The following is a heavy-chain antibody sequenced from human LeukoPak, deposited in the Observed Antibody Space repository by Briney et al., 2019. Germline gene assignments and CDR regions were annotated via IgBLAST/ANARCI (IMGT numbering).Heavy chain of an antibody. V-gene: IGHV1-2*02. CDR1: GYTFTGYY. J-gene: IGHJ5*02. CDR3: AGEYYDFWSGSKNANWFDP. CDR2: INPNSGGT. D-gene: IGHD3-3*01. Sequence: GASVKVSCKASGYTFTGYYMHWVRQAPGQGLEWMGWINPNSGGTNYAQKFQGRVTMTRDTSISTAYMELSRLRSDDTAVYYCAGEYYDFWSGSKNANWFDPWGQGTLVTVSS.